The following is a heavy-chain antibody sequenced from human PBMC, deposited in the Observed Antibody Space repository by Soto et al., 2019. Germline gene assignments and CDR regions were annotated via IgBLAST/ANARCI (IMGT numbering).Heavy chain of an antibody. J-gene: IGHJ6*02. CDR2: ISGSGGST. D-gene: IGHD3-3*01. V-gene: IGHV3-23*01. CDR1: GFTFSSYA. Sequence: AGGSLRLSCAASGFTFSSYAMSWVRQAPGKGLEWVSAISGSGGSTYYADSVKGRFTISRDNSKNTLYLQMNSLRAEDTAVYYCAKDLIRVFGVVIGGMDVWGQGTTVTVSS. CDR3: AKDLIRVFGVVIGGMDV.